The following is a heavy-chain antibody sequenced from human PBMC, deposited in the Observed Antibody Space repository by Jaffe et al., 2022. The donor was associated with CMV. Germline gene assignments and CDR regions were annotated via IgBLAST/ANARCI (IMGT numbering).Heavy chain of an antibody. D-gene: IGHD6-6*01. CDR1: GGSFSGYY. CDR2: INHSGST. Sequence: QVQLQQWGAGLLKPSETLSLTCAVYGGSFSGYYWSWIRQPPGKGLEWIGEINHSGSTNYNPSLKSRVTISVDTSKNQFSLKLSSVTAADTAVYYCAVLYSSSSAPLDYWGQGTLVTVSS. CDR3: AVLYSSSSAPLDY. J-gene: IGHJ4*02. V-gene: IGHV4-34*01.